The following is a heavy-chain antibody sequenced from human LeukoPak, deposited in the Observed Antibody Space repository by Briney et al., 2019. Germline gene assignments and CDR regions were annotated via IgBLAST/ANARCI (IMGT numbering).Heavy chain of an antibody. CDR1: GYTLAELS. Sequence: ASVKVSCKVSGYTLAELSMKWVRQAPGKGLEWMGGFDPEDGETIYTQKFQGRVTMTEDSSTDTAYMELSSLRSEDTAVYYCATDLGGNFDSWGQGTLVTVSS. D-gene: IGHD1-26*01. J-gene: IGHJ4*02. CDR2: FDPEDGET. CDR3: ATDLGGNFDS. V-gene: IGHV1-24*01.